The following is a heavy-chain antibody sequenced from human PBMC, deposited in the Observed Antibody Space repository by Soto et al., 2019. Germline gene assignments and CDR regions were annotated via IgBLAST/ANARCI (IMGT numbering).Heavy chain of an antibody. J-gene: IGHJ4*02. CDR2: ISAYNGNT. CDR3: ARDVARDGQYSASDSGLDY. CDR1: GYSFTSYG. D-gene: IGHD5-12*01. V-gene: IGHV1-18*01. Sequence: QVHLVQSGGEVKKPGASVKVSCKASGYSFTSYGFTWVRQAPGQGLEWMGWISAYNGNTDYAQKLQGRVTMTTDTSTTTAYMELRGLTSDDTAVYYCARDVARDGQYSASDSGLDYWGQGTLVTVSS.